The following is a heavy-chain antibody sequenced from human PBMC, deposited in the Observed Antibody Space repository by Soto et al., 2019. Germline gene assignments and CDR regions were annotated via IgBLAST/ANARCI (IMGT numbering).Heavy chain of an antibody. CDR1: GFTFSTYA. CDR3: AKDRRYDFWKD. D-gene: IGHD3-3*01. V-gene: IGHV3-23*01. CDR2: ISGSGGST. J-gene: IGHJ4*02. Sequence: PGGSLRLSCAASGFTFSTYAMSWVRLAPGKGLEWVSGISGSGGSTFFADSVKGRFTISRDNSKNTLYLQMNSLRAEDTAVYYCAKDRRYDFWKDWGQGTLVTVSS.